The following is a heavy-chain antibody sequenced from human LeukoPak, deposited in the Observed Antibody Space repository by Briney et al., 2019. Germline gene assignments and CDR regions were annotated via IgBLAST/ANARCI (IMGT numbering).Heavy chain of an antibody. J-gene: IGHJ6*03. D-gene: IGHD3-10*01. CDR2: ISSSSSYI. V-gene: IGHV3-21*01. CDR1: GFTFSSYS. Sequence: GGALRLSCSASGFTFSSYSMNWVRQAPGKGLEWVSSISSSSSYIYYADSVKGRFTISRDNAKNSLYLQMNSLRDEDTAVYYCARVPYSGYYYMDVWGKGTTVTISS. CDR3: ARVPYSGYYYMDV.